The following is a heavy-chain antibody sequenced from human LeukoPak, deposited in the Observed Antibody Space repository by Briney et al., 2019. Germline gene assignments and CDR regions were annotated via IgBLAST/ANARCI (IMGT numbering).Heavy chain of an antibody. CDR2: INHSGST. CDR3: ARHAPGGCSSTSCYDGYYYYYYMDV. V-gene: IGHV4-34*01. D-gene: IGHD2-2*01. J-gene: IGHJ6*03. CDR1: GGSFSGYY. Sequence: SETLSLTCAVYGGSFSGYYWSWIRQPPGKGLEWIGEINHSGSTNYNPSLKSRVTISVDTSKNQFSLKLSSVTAADTAVYYCARHAPGGCSSTSCYDGYYYYYYMDVWGKGTTVAVSS.